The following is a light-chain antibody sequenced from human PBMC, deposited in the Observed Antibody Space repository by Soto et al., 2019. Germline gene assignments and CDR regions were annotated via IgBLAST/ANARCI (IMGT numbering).Light chain of an antibody. Sequence: EIVLTQSPATLSLSPGERATLSCRASQSVSSYLAWYQQKPGQAPRLLIYDASNRATGIPARFSGSGSGTDLTLTISSLEPEDFAVYYCQQRNSWVTFGPGTKVDIK. CDR1: QSVSSY. CDR2: DAS. J-gene: IGKJ3*01. CDR3: QQRNSWVT. V-gene: IGKV3-11*01.